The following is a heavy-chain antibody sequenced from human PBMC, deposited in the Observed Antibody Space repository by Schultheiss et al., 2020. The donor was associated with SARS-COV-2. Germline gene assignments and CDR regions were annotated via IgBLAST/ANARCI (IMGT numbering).Heavy chain of an antibody. CDR1: GGSFSGYY. D-gene: IGHD6-19*01. CDR3: ARTGAGSYWPRVNWFDP. CDR2: INHSGST. J-gene: IGHJ5*02. Sequence: SETLSLTCAVYGGSFSGYYWSWIRQPPGKGLEWIGEINHSGSTNYNPSLKSRVTISVDTSKNQFSLKLSSVTAADTAVFYCARTGAGSYWPRVNWFDPWGQGTLVTVSS. V-gene: IGHV4-34*01.